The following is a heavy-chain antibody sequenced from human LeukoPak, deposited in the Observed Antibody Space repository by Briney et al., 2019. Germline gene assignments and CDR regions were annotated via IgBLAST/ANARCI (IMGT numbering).Heavy chain of an antibody. CDR2: MNPNSGDT. J-gene: IGHJ4*02. CDR3: AKLVDSSGWVFDF. V-gene: IGHV1-2*04. D-gene: IGHD6-19*01. Sequence: ASVKVSCKASGYTFTDYYMHWVRQAPGQGPEWMGWMNPNSGDTNYAQKFQGWVTMTRDTSINTAYMELSRLKSDDTAIYYCAKLVDSSGWVFDFWGQGTLVTVSS. CDR1: GYTFTDYY.